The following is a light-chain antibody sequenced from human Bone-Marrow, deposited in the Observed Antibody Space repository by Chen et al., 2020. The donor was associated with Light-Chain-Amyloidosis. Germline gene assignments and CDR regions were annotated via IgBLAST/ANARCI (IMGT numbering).Light chain of an antibody. V-gene: IGKV4-1*01. CDR1: QSVLYSSNNKNY. Sequence: DIVMTQSPDSLAVSLGDRATINCKSSQSVLYSSNNKNYLAWYQQKPGQPPKLLIYWASTRESGVPDRFSGSGSGTDFTLTISSLQAEDVVVYYCQQYYSTPLTFGQGTKLEIK. CDR2: WAS. CDR3: QQYYSTPLT. J-gene: IGKJ2*01.